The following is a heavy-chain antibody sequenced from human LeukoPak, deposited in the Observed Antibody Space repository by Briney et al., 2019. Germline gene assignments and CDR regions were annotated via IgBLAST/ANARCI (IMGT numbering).Heavy chain of an antibody. CDR2: IYPGDSDT. V-gene: IGHV5-51*01. Sequence: GESLKISCKGSGYSFTNYWIGWVRQMPGKGLEWMGIIYPGDSDTRYSPSFQGQVTISADKSIYTAYLQWSSLKASDTAMCYCARRGNYYDSSGYYYGDAFDIWGQGTMVTVSS. CDR3: ARRGNYYDSSGYYYGDAFDI. D-gene: IGHD3-22*01. CDR1: GYSFTNYW. J-gene: IGHJ3*02.